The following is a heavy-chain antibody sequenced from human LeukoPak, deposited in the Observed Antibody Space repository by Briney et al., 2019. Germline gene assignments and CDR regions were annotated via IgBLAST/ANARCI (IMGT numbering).Heavy chain of an antibody. V-gene: IGHV3-30*02. D-gene: IGHD6-13*01. J-gene: IGHJ4*02. CDR2: IRYGGGNK. Sequence: GGSLRLSCAASGFTFSTYGMHWVRQAPGKGLELVALIRYGGGNKYYADSVKGRFTISRDNSKNTLYLQMNSLRAEDTAVYYCAKDLSSWPWLIDYWGQGTLVTVSS. CDR3: AKDLSSWPWLIDY. CDR1: GFTFSTYG.